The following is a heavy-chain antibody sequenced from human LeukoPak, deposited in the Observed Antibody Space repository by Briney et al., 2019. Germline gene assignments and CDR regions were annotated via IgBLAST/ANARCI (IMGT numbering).Heavy chain of an antibody. D-gene: IGHD3-22*01. V-gene: IGHV3-48*01. CDR3: ARAALGGYYDSSGYDY. CDR1: GFTFSSYS. J-gene: IGHJ4*02. Sequence: GGSLRLSCAASGFTFSSYSMNWVRQAPGKGLEWVSYISGSGSTMYYAGSLRGRFTISRDNAEKSLYLQMNSLRAEDTAVYYCARAALGGYYDSSGYDYWGQGTPVTVSS. CDR2: ISGSGSTM.